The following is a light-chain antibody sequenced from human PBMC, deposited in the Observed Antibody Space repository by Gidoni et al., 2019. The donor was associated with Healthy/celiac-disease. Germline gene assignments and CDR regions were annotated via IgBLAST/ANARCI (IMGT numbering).Light chain of an antibody. Sequence: DIQMTQSPSTLSASVGDRVTITCRASQSISSWLAWYQQKPGKAPKLLIYKASSLESGVPSRCSGSGSGTEFTLTISSLQPDDFATYYCQQYNSYPYTFGHGTKLEIK. CDR3: QQYNSYPYT. J-gene: IGKJ2*01. CDR2: KAS. V-gene: IGKV1-5*03. CDR1: QSISSW.